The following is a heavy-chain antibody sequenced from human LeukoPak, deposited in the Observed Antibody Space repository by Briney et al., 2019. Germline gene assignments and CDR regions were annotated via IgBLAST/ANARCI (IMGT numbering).Heavy chain of an antibody. D-gene: IGHD3-22*01. CDR3: AKTYYYDSSGYGILSYFDY. J-gene: IGHJ4*02. V-gene: IGHV3-23*01. CDR2: IRGSGGST. CDR1: GFTFSSYA. Sequence: GGSLRLSCAASGFTFSSYAMSWVRQAPGKGLEWVSAIRGSGGSTYYADSVKGRFTISRDNSKNTLYLQMNSLRAEDTAVYYCAKTYYYDSSGYGILSYFDYWGQGTLVTVSS.